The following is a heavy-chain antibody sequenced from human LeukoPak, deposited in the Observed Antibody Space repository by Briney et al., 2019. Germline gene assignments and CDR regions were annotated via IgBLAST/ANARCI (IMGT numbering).Heavy chain of an antibody. CDR1: GGSISSYY. CDR3: ARDGGYCSGGSCQPFDY. D-gene: IGHD2-15*01. Sequence: PSETLSLTCTVSGGSISSYYWSWIRQPPGKSLEWIGYIYYSGSTNYNPSLKSRVTISVDTSKNQFSLKLSSVTAADTAVYDCARDGGYCSGGSCQPFDYWGQGTLVTVSS. V-gene: IGHV4-59*01. CDR2: IYYSGST. J-gene: IGHJ4*02.